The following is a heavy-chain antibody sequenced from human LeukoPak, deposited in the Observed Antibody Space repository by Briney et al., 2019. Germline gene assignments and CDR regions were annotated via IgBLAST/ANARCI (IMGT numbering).Heavy chain of an antibody. J-gene: IGHJ5*02. D-gene: IGHD5-12*01. CDR2: IYWDDDK. CDR3: AHRRGGWLRSTIRFDP. V-gene: IGHV2-5*02. Sequence: SGPTLVNPTQTLTLTCTFSGFSLSTSGVGVGWIRQPPGKALEWLALIYWDDDKRYSPSLKSRLTITKDTSKNQVVLTMTNMDPVDTATYHCAHRRGGWLRSTIRFDPWGQGTLVTVSS. CDR1: GFSLSTSGVG.